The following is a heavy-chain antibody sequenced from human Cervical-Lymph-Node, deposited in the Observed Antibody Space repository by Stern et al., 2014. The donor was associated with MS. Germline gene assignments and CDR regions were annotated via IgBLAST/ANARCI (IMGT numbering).Heavy chain of an antibody. J-gene: IGHJ4*02. CDR2: ITPVCGTT. CDR1: GDTFSSYA. CDR3: ARGGGLVGYFDY. D-gene: IGHD1-26*01. Sequence: VQLVESGAEVMQPGSSVKVSCKASGDTFSSYAINWVRQAPGQGLEWMGGITPVCGTTNYAQKFQGRVTITADKSTNTAYMELMTLRSEDTAVYYCARGGGLVGYFDYWGQGTLVSVSS. V-gene: IGHV1-69*06.